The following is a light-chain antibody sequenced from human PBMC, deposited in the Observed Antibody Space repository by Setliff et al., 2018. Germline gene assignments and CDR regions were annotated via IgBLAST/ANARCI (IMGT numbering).Light chain of an antibody. CDR2: DVS. CDR1: SSDVGGYNY. CDR3: SSYTSSSTYV. J-gene: IGLJ1*01. Sequence: SVLTQPASVSGSPGQSITISCTGTSSDVGGYNYVSWYQQHPGKAPKLVIYDVSKRPSGVSNRFSGSKSGNTASLTISGLQAGDEADYYCSSYTSSSTYVFGTGTKVTVL. V-gene: IGLV2-14*01.